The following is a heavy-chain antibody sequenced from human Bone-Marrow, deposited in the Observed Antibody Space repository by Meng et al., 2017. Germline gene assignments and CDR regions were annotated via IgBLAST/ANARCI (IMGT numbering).Heavy chain of an antibody. CDR3: ARVFKSNDSSGYYYVNDY. V-gene: IGHV1-3*01. Sequence: ASVKVSCKASGYTFTSYAMHWVRQAPGQRLEWMGWINAGNGNTKYSQKFQGRVTITRDTSASTAYMELSSLRSEDTAVYYCARVFKSNDSSGYYYVNDYWGQGTLVAFSS. D-gene: IGHD3-22*01. CDR1: GYTFTSYA. CDR2: INAGNGNT. J-gene: IGHJ4*02.